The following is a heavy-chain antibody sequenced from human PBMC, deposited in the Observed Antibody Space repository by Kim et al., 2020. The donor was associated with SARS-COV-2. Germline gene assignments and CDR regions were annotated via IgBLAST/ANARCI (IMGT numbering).Heavy chain of an antibody. J-gene: IGHJ2*01. CDR3: ARGSLTCSGGSCYPPYWYFAL. CDR2: ISYDGSNK. Sequence: GGSLRLSCAASGFTFSSYAMHWVRQAPGKGLEWVAVISYDGSNKYYADSVKGRFTISRDNSKNTLYLQMNSLRAEDTAVYYCARGSLTCSGGSCYPPYWYFALWGRGTLVTVSS. CDR1: GFTFSSYA. D-gene: IGHD2-15*01. V-gene: IGHV3-30*04.